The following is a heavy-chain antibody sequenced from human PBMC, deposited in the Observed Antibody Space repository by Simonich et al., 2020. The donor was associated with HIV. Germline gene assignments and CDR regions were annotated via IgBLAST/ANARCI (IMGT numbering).Heavy chain of an antibody. CDR3: ARVGIRMYAFDI. V-gene: IGHV4-31*03. CDR1: GGSISSDGYY. D-gene: IGHD1-20*01. CDR2: IYYSGNT. J-gene: IGHJ3*02. Sequence: QVQLQESGPGLVKPSQTLSITCTVSGGSISSDGYYWSWIRQHPGKGLEWIGNIYYSGNTYDNPSLKSRVTISVDTSKNQFSLKLSSVTAADTAVYYCARVGIRMYAFDIWGQGTMVTVSS.